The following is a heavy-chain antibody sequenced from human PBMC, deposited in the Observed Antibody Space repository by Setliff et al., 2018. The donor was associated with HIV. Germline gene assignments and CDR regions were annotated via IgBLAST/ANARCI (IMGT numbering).Heavy chain of an antibody. V-gene: IGHV3-74*01. Sequence: GESLKISCAASGFTFSSYWMHWVRQAPGKGLVWVSRINSDGSSTSYADSVKGRFTISRDNSKNTLYLQMNSLRAEDTAVYYCARDQVANYYGSGIDYWGQGTLVTVS. J-gene: IGHJ4*02. CDR1: GFTFSSYW. CDR3: ARDQVANYYGSGIDY. D-gene: IGHD3-10*01. CDR2: INSDGSST.